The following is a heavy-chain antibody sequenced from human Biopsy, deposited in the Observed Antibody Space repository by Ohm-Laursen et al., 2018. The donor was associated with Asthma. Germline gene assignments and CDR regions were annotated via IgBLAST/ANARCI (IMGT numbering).Heavy chain of an antibody. CDR3: ARTHERWTSIQDDALDI. CDR1: RFTYE. J-gene: IGHJ3*02. D-gene: IGHD4-23*01. V-gene: IGHV3-30*03. Sequence: SLRLSCTASRFTYEMHWVRQAPGKGLEWVAVISYDGGNKFYGDSVKGRFTLSRDNSRNTLYLQMNSLRVEDTAIYYCARTHERWTSIQDDALDIWGQGTMVVVSS. CDR2: ISYDGGNK.